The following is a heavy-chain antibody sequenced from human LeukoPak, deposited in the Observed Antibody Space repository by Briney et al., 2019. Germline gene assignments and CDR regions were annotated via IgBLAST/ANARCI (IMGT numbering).Heavy chain of an antibody. CDR2: IYYSGST. CDR1: GGSISSSSYY. V-gene: IGHV4-39*01. J-gene: IGHJ4*02. D-gene: IGHD2-15*01. CDR3: ARHIPDCSGGSCWLFDY. Sequence: SETLSLTCTVSGGSISSSSYYWGWIRQPPGKGLERIGSIYYSGSTYYNPSLKSRVTISVDTSKNQFSLKLSSVTAADTAVYYCARHIPDCSGGSCWLFDYWGQGTLVTVSS.